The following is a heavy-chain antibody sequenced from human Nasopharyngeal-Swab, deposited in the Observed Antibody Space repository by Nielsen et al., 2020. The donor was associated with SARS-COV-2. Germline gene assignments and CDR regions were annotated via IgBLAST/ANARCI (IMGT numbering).Heavy chain of an antibody. J-gene: IGHJ5*02. Sequence: ASVKVSCKASGYTFTSYAMHWARQAPGQRLEWMGWINAGNGNTKYSQKFQGRVTITRDTSASTAYMELSSLRSEDTAVYYCARDEYCSGGSCRGWFDPWGQGTLVTVSS. D-gene: IGHD2-15*01. V-gene: IGHV1-3*01. CDR1: GYTFTSYA. CDR3: ARDEYCSGGSCRGWFDP. CDR2: INAGNGNT.